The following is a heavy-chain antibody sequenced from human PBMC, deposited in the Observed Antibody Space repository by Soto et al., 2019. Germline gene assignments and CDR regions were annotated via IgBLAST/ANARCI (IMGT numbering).Heavy chain of an antibody. D-gene: IGHD1-26*01. CDR3: AGERRWEPLLY. Sequence: VQLVQSGGEVKKPGASVKVSCKASGYTFSNYGITWVRQAPGQGLELRGWNSGYNLNTNYAQKFEARVPMTTATSTSTAYMELKGLTSDEPAVYFCAGERRWEPLLYGGQGTLVTVSS. V-gene: IGHV1-18*01. J-gene: IGHJ4*02. CDR2: NSGYNLNT. CDR1: GYTFSNYG.